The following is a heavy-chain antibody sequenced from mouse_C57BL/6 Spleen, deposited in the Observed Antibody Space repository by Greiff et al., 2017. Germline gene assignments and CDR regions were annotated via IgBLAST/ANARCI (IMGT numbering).Heavy chain of an antibody. Sequence: VQLQQSGPGLVKPSQSLSLTCSVTGYSITSGYYWNWIRQFPGNKLEWMGYISYDGSNNYNPSLKNRISITRDTSKNQFFLKLNSVTTEDTATYYCARGGYDSPFAYWGQGTLVTVSA. J-gene: IGHJ3*01. D-gene: IGHD2-4*01. CDR1: GYSITSGYY. CDR2: ISYDGSN. CDR3: ARGGYDSPFAY. V-gene: IGHV3-6*01.